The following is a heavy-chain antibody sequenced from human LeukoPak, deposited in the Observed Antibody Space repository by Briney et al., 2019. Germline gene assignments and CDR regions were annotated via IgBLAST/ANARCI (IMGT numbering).Heavy chain of an antibody. CDR1: GGTFSIYA. D-gene: IGHD3-3*01. CDR3: ARDPHDLGSGMDV. V-gene: IGHV1-69*04. CDR2: IIPILGIA. Sequence: ASVKVSCTASGGTFSIYAISWVRQAPGQGLEWMGRIIPILGIANYAQKFQGRVTITADKSTSTAYMELSSLRSEDTAVYYCARDPHDLGSGMDVWGQGTTVTVSS. J-gene: IGHJ6*02.